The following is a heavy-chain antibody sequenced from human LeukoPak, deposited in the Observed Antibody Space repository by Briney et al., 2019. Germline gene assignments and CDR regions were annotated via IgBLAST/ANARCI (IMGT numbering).Heavy chain of an antibody. CDR3: AMHTVIASSWSLDY. CDR2: IYYSGST. CDR1: GGSISSTY. Sequence: SATLSLTCTVSGGSISSTYCSWIRQPPGKGLEWIGYIYYSGSTDYNPPLQSRVTMSIDTSKNQFSLNLSSVTAADTAVYCCAMHTVIASSWSLDYWGQGTLVTVSS. V-gene: IGHV4-59*04. J-gene: IGHJ4*02. D-gene: IGHD6-13*01.